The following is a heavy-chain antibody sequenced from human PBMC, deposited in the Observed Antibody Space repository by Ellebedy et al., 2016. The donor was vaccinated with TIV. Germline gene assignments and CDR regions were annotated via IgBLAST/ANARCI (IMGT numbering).Heavy chain of an antibody. CDR2: ISPYNGNT. CDR3: ARDLESRWLVHGGDY. D-gene: IGHD6-19*01. J-gene: IGHJ4*02. CDR1: GYTFTTYG. Sequence: AASVKVSCKASGYTFTTYGISWVRQATGQGLEWMGWISPYNGNTNYAQKFQGRVTMTTDTSTSTAYMELRSLRPDDTAVYYCARDLESRWLVHGGDYWGQGTLVTVSS. V-gene: IGHV1-18*04.